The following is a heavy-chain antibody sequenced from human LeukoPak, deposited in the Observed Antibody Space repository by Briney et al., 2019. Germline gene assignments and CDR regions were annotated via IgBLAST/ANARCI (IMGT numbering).Heavy chain of an antibody. CDR2: INYSGST. J-gene: IGHJ4*02. V-gene: IGHV4-31*11. D-gene: IGHD3-3*02. Sequence: KPSETLSLTCAVSGASISSGGYFWSWIRQSPGKGLEWIGYINYSGSTSYNPSLKSRVTITVDTSKSQFYLKLTSVTASDTAVYYCAACIKGSRSFDSWGQGTLIAVSS. CDR3: AACIKGSRSFDS. CDR1: GASISSGGYF.